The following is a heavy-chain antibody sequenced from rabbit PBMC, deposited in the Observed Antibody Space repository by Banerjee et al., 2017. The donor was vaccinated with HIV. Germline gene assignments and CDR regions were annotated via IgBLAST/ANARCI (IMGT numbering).Heavy chain of an antibody. D-gene: IGHD7-1*01. CDR2: IAVNNDYT. CDR1: GFSFSGSYW. V-gene: IGHV1S45*01. Sequence: EESGGDLVQPEGSLTLTCTASGFSFSGSYWICWVRQAPGKGLEWIGCIAVNNDYTWYASWAKGRFTISKTSSTTVTLQMTSLTAADTATYFCARDKDYPASFGLWGQGTLVTVS. J-gene: IGHJ4*01. CDR3: ARDKDYPASFGL.